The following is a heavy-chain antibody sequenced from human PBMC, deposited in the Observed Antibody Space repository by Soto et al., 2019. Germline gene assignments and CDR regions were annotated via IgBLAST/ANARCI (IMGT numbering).Heavy chain of an antibody. Sequence: QVQLVESGGGVVQPGRSLRLSCAASGFTFSSYGMHWVRQAPGKGLEWVAVISYDGSNKYYADSVKGRFTISRDNSKNTLYLQMNSLRAEDTAVYYCAKGEGPEYYFDYWGQRTLVTVSS. CDR2: ISYDGSNK. CDR3: AKGEGPEYYFDY. J-gene: IGHJ4*02. CDR1: GFTFSSYG. D-gene: IGHD1-26*01. V-gene: IGHV3-30*18.